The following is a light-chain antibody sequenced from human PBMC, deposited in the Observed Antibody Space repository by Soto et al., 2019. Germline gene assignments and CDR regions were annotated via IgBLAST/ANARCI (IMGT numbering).Light chain of an antibody. J-gene: IGLJ3*02. CDR1: SSDVGGYNY. Sequence: QSALTQPASVSGSPGQSITISCTGTSSDVGGYNYVSWYQQHPGKAPKLMIYEVSHRPSGVSNRFSGSKSANTASLTISGLQAEDEADYYCSSYTSSSTQVFGGGTKLPVL. CDR3: SSYTSSSTQV. CDR2: EVS. V-gene: IGLV2-14*01.